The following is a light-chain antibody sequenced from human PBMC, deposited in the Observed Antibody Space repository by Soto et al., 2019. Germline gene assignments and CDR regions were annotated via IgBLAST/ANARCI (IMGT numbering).Light chain of an antibody. Sequence: EIVLTPSPGTLALSPGERATLSCRASQSVSSNYLAWYQQKPGQAPRHLIYGASSRAADIPDRFSGSGSGTDFTITISRLEPEDFAVYYCQQYSNSPPMTFGQGTRVEIK. V-gene: IGKV3-20*01. CDR2: GAS. CDR3: QQYSNSPPMT. J-gene: IGKJ1*01. CDR1: QSVSSNY.